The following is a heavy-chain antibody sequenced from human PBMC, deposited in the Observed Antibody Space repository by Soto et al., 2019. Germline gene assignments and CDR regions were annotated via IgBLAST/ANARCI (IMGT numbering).Heavy chain of an antibody. J-gene: IGHJ4*02. V-gene: IGHV4-34*01. CDR1: GGSFSGYY. CDR2: INHSGST. CDR3: AAREELFWRDY. Sequence: PSETLSLTCAVYGGSFSGYYWSWIRQPPGKGLEWIGEINHSGSTNYNPSLKSRVTISVDTSKNQFSLKLSSVTAADTAVYYCAAREELFWRDYWGQGTLVTVSS. D-gene: IGHD3-3*01.